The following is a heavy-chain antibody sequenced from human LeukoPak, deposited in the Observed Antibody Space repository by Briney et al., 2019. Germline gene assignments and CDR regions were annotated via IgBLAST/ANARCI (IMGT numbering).Heavy chain of an antibody. J-gene: IGHJ4*02. D-gene: IGHD3-10*01. Sequence: ASVKVSCKASGGTFSSYAISWVRQAPGQGLEWMGRIIPIFGTANYAQKFQGRVTITTDEYTSTAYMELSSLRSEDTAVYYCARDADSTYYYGSGRPDWGQGTLVTVSS. CDR3: ARDADSTYYYGSGRPD. CDR2: IIPIFGTA. V-gene: IGHV1-69*05. CDR1: GGTFSSYA.